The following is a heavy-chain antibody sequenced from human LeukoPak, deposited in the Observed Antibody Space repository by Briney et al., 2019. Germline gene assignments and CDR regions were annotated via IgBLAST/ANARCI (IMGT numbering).Heavy chain of an antibody. J-gene: IGHJ4*02. D-gene: IGHD2-2*01. CDR2: IHYSGST. CDR3: ARRLGSSSTGFDY. V-gene: IGHV4-59*08. CDR1: GGSISSYY. Sequence: SETLSLTCTVSGGSISSYYWSWIRQPPGKGLEWIGSIHYSGSTTYNPSLKSPVTISVDTSKNQFSLKLSSVTAADTAVYHCARRLGSSSTGFDYWGQGTLVTVSS.